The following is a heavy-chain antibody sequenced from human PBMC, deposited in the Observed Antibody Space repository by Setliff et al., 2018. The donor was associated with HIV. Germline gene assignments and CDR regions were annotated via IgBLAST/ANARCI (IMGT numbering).Heavy chain of an antibody. CDR1: GGTFSSYP. V-gene: IGHV1-8*02. CDR2: MNPNSGNT. J-gene: IGHJ6*03. D-gene: IGHD6-19*01. Sequence: ASVKVSCKASGGTFSSYPISWVRQAPGQGLEWMGWMNPNSGNTGYAQKFQGRVTMTRNTSISTAYMELSSLRSEDTAVYYCARGLAVAGKSYYSYYYMDVWGKGTTVTVSS. CDR3: ARGLAVAGKSYYSYYYMDV.